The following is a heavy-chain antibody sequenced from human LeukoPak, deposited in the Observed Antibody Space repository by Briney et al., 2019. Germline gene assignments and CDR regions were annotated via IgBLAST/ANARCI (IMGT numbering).Heavy chain of an antibody. V-gene: IGHV1-69*13. D-gene: IGHD6-6*01. CDR2: IIPIFGTA. J-gene: IGHJ6*02. Sequence: ASVKVSCKASGGIFSSYAISWVRQAPGQGLEWMGGIIPIFGTANYAQRFQGRVTITADESTSTAYMELSSLRSEDTAVYYCASGRVMAARDYYYGMDVWGQGTTVTVSS. CDR1: GGIFSSYA. CDR3: ASGRVMAARDYYYGMDV.